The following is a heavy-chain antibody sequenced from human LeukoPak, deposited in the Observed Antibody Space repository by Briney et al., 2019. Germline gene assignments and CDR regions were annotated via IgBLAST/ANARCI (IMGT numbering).Heavy chain of an antibody. Sequence: GGSLRLSCAASGFTFSNYAVYWVRQAPGKGLEWVSGLTGNGDITYYTDSVKGRFTISRDNSKNTLYLDMNNLRAEDTALYYCAKRGITISFFDPWGQGTLVTVSS. CDR2: LTGNGDIT. CDR3: AKRGITISFFDP. CDR1: GFTFSNYA. D-gene: IGHD3-3*01. V-gene: IGHV3-23*01. J-gene: IGHJ5*02.